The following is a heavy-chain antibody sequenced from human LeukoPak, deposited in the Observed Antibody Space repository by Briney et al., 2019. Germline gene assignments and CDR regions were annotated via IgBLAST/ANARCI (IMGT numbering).Heavy chain of an antibody. CDR2: ISGSGGST. CDR3: AKTGGSYSPFYYYGMDV. CDR1: GFTFSSYA. J-gene: IGHJ6*02. Sequence: GGSLRLSYAASGFTFSSYAMSWVRQAPGKGLEWVSAISGSGGSTYYADSVKGRFTISRDNSKNTLYLQMNSLRAEDTAVYYCAKTGGSYSPFYYYGMDVWGQGTTVTVSS. V-gene: IGHV3-23*01. D-gene: IGHD1-26*01.